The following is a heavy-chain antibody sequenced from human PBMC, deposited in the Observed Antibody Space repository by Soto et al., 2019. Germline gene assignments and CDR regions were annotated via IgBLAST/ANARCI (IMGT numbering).Heavy chain of an antibody. Sequence: GESLKISCQGSGYTFTNYWIGWERQMPGKGLERMVIFYSGDSVAGYSPSLQGHVPMTADKSISTAYLQWGGLKASDSAMYYCARGESGSKFRTTSWFDFWGQGTLVTVSS. J-gene: IGHJ4*02. V-gene: IGHV5-51*01. CDR1: GYTFTNYW. CDR3: ARGESGSKFRTTSWFDF. D-gene: IGHD1-1*01. CDR2: FYSGDSVA.